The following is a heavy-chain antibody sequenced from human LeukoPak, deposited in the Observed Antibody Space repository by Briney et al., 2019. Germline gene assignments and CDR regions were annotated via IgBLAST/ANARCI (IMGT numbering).Heavy chain of an antibody. Sequence: SVTVSCKASGGTFSSYAISWVRQASGQGLEWMGGIIPISGTANYAQKFQGRVTITADESTSTAYMELSSLRSEDTAVYYCARDPPNPDSSGYYSTYYFDYWGQGTLVTVSS. CDR1: GGTFSSYA. D-gene: IGHD3-22*01. CDR3: ARDPPNPDSSGYYSTYYFDY. CDR2: IIPISGTA. J-gene: IGHJ4*02. V-gene: IGHV1-69*13.